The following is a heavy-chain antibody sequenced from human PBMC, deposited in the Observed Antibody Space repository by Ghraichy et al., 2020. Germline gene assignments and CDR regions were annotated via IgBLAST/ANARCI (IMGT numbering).Heavy chain of an antibody. CDR2: IYSGGST. D-gene: IGHD2-2*01. Sequence: GGSLRLSCAASGFTVSSNYMSWIRQAPGKGLEWVSVIYSGGSTYYADSVKGRFTISRDNSKNTLYLQMNSLRAEDTAVYYCAKASPPWWDIVVVPAAQVPPLYYMDVWGKGTTVTVSS. CDR1: GFTVSSNY. J-gene: IGHJ6*03. CDR3: AKASPPWWDIVVVPAAQVPPLYYMDV. V-gene: IGHV3-66*02.